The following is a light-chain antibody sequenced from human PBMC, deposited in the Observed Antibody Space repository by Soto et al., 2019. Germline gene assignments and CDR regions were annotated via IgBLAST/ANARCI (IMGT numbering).Light chain of an antibody. V-gene: IGKV3-11*01. CDR3: QQRGRWLT. CDR2: DAS. J-gene: IGKJ4*01. CDR1: QSVGSY. Sequence: IVLTQSPATLSLSPGQRADLSCRASQSVGSYLAWYQQKPGQAPRLLIYDASHRATGIPARFSGSGSGTDFTLTISSLEPEDFAVYFCQQRGRWLTFGGGTKVEIK.